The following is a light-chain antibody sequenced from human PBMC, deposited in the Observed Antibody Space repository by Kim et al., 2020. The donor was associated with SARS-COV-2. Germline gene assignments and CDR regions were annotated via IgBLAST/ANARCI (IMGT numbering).Light chain of an antibody. CDR2: DAS. Sequence: LSPGEIATLSCRASQGVRDNLVWYQQKPGQAHRLLIYDASNRATGIPARFSGSGSGTDFTLTISSLEPEDFAVYYCQQRGNWPLTFGQGTKVDIK. J-gene: IGKJ1*01. CDR3: QQRGNWPLT. CDR1: QGVRDN. V-gene: IGKV3-11*01.